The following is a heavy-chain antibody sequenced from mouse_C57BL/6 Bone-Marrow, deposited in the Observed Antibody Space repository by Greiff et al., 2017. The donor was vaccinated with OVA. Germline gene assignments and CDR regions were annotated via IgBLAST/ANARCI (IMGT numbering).Heavy chain of an antibody. Sequence: VKLVESGAELARPGASVKLSCKASGYTFTSYGISWVKQRTGQGLEWIGEIYPRSGNTYYNEKFKGKATLTADKSSSTAYMELRSLTSEDSAVYFCARKGGYFYFDYWGQGTTLTVSS. CDR3: ARKGGYFYFDY. CDR1: GYTFTSYG. CDR2: IYPRSGNT. V-gene: IGHV1-81*01. J-gene: IGHJ2*01.